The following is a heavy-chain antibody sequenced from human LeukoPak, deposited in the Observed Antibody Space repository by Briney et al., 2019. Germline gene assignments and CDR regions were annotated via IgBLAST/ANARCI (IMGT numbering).Heavy chain of an antibody. J-gene: IGHJ4*02. V-gene: IGHV3-7*01. Sequence: GGSLRLSCAASGFTFSSYAMYWVRQAPGKGLEWVANIKQDGSEKLYLDSLKGRFTVSRDNAKNSVYLQMNNLRAEDTAVYYCARIGGSVDIGWFFDYWGQGTLVTVSS. CDR2: IKQDGSEK. CDR3: ARIGGSVDIGWFFDY. CDR1: GFTFSSYA. D-gene: IGHD6-19*01.